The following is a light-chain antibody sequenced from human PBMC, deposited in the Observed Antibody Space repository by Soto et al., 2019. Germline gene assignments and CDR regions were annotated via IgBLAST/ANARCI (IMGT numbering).Light chain of an antibody. J-gene: IGKJ4*01. V-gene: IGKV3-20*01. CDR2: GAS. CDR3: QQYGSSPLT. Sequence: EIVLTQSPGTLSLSPGERATLSCRASQSVSSSYLAWYQQKPGQAPRLLIYGASSRAPGIPDRFSGSGSGTDLTLTISRLEPEDFALYYCQQYGSSPLTFGGGTKVEIK. CDR1: QSVSSSY.